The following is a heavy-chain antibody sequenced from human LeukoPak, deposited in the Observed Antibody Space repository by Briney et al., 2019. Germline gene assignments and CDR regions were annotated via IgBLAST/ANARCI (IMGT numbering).Heavy chain of an antibody. J-gene: IGHJ4*02. Sequence: ASVKVSCKAPGYTFTSYGISWVRQAPGQGLEWMGWISAYNGNTNYAQKLQGRVTMTTDTSTSTAYMELRSLRSDDTAVYYCARDLLEDYYGSGSYYTTFDYWGQGTLVTVSS. CDR3: ARDLLEDYYGSGSYYTTFDY. D-gene: IGHD3-10*01. CDR1: GYTFTSYG. CDR2: ISAYNGNT. V-gene: IGHV1-18*01.